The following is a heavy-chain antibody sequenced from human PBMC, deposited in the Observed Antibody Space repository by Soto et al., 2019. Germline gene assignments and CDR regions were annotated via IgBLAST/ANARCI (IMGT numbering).Heavy chain of an antibody. Sequence: QVRLVQSGAEARRPGASVKVSWKASGDSFTGYYIHWVRQAPGQGLELMGWISLKSGSTNFAEKFRGWATVTRDTSTSTAYVELSSLTSNDTALYYCARSSGSYSKWFDPWGQGTLVTVFS. J-gene: IGHJ5*02. CDR1: GDSFTGYY. V-gene: IGHV1-2*04. CDR3: ARSSGSYSKWFDP. CDR2: ISLKSGST. D-gene: IGHD3-10*01.